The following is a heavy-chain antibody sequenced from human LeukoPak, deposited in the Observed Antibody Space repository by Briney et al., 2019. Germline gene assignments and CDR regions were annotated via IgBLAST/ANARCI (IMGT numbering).Heavy chain of an antibody. V-gene: IGHV1-2*02. CDR3: ARTLLRSGWTQFDY. CDR2: INPDSGGT. J-gene: IGHJ4*02. D-gene: IGHD6-19*01. CDR1: GYTFTGYY. Sequence: SVKVSCKTSGYTFTGYYMHWVRQAPGQGLEWMGWINPDSGGTNYAQKFQGRVTMTRDTSISTAYMELSRLRSDDTAVYYCARTLLRSGWTQFDYWGQGTLVTVSS.